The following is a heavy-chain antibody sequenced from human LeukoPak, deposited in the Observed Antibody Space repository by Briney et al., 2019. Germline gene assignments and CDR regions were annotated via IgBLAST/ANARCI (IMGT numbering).Heavy chain of an antibody. V-gene: IGHV3-30*18. D-gene: IGHD3-16*01. CDR2: ISYDGSNK. J-gene: IGHJ4*02. CDR1: GFTFSSYG. Sequence: GRSLRLSCAASGFTFSSYGMHWVRQAPGKGLEWVAVISYDGSNKYYADSVKGRFTISRDNSKNTLYLQMNSLRAEDTAVYYCAKDGGSGAFDYWGQGTLVTVSS. CDR3: AKDGGSGAFDY.